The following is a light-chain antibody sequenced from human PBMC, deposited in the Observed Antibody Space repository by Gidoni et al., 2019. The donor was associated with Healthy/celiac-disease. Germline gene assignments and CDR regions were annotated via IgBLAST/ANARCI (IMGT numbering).Light chain of an antibody. Sequence: EIVMTQSPATLSVSPGERATLSCRASQSVSSNLAWYQQKPGQAPRLLIYGASTRATGIPARVSGSGSGTEFTLTISSLQSEYFAVYYCQQYNNWLWTFXQXTKVEIK. CDR1: QSVSSN. V-gene: IGKV3-15*01. J-gene: IGKJ1*01. CDR2: GAS. CDR3: QQYNNWLWT.